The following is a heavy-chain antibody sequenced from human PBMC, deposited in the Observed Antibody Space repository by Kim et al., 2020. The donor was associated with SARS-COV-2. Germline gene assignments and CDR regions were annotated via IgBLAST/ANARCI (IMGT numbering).Heavy chain of an antibody. CDR3: AKDMRDYYDSSGRFDY. CDR2: ISWNSGSI. Sequence: GGSLRLSCAASGFTFDDYAMHWVRQAPGKGLEWVSGISWNSGSIGYADSVKGRFTISRDNAKNSLYLQMNSLRAEDTALYYCAKDMRDYYDSSGRFDYWGQGTLVTVSS. J-gene: IGHJ4*02. V-gene: IGHV3-9*01. CDR1: GFTFDDYA. D-gene: IGHD3-22*01.